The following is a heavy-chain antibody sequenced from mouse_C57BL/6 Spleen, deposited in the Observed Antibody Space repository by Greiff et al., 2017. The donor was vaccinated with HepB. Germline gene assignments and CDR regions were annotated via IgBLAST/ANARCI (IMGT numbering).Heavy chain of an antibody. CDR3: ARGGSVTTLYYYAMDY. D-gene: IGHD2-1*01. CDR2: IDPNSGGT. J-gene: IGHJ4*01. Sequence: QVQLKQPGAELVKPGASVKLSCKASGYTFTSYWMHWVKQRPGRGLEWIGRIDPNSGGTKYNEKFKSKATLTVDKHSSTAYMQLSSLTSEDYAVYYCARGGSVTTLYYYAMDYWGQGTSVTVSS. V-gene: IGHV1-72*01. CDR1: GYTFTSYW.